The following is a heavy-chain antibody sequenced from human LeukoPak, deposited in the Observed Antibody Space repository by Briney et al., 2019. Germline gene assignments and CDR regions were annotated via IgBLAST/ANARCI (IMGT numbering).Heavy chain of an antibody. D-gene: IGHD2-2*01. Sequence: GGSLRLSCAASGFTFSSYWMSWVRQAPGKGLEWVSAISGSGGSTYYADSVKGRFTISRDNSENTLYLQMNSLRAEDTAVYYCAKSRNIIIVVVPAAEGNWGQGTLVTVSS. CDR3: AKSRNIIIVVVPAAEGN. CDR1: GFTFSSYW. CDR2: ISGSGGST. V-gene: IGHV3-23*01. J-gene: IGHJ4*02.